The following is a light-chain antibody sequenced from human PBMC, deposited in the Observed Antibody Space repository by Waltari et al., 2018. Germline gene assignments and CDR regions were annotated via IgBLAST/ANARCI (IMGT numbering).Light chain of an antibody. Sequence: ELVLTQPPGTLSLSPWERATLSCRASQSVGRYLAWYQQKPGQAPRLLIYGASSRATGIPDRFSGSGSGTDFSLTISRLEPEDFAVYYCQKYESLPATFGQGTKVEI. CDR3: QKYESLPAT. CDR1: QSVGRY. J-gene: IGKJ1*01. V-gene: IGKV3-20*01. CDR2: GAS.